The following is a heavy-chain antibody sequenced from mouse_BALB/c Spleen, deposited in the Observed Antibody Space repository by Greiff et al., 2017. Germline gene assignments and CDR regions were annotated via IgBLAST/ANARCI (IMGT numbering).Heavy chain of an antibody. J-gene: IGHJ4*01. D-gene: IGHD2-1*01. CDR2: ISDGGSYT. Sequence: EVKLVESGGGLVKPGGSLKLSCAASGFTFSDYYMYWVRQTPEKRLEWVATISDGGSYTYYPDSVKGRFTISRDNAKNNLYLQMSSLKSEDTAMYYCARAGIYYGNYYAMDYWGQGTSVTVSS. V-gene: IGHV5-4*02. CDR3: ARAGIYYGNYYAMDY. CDR1: GFTFSDYY.